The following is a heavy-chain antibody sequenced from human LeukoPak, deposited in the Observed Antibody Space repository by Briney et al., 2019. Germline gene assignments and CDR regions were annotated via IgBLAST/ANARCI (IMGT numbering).Heavy chain of an antibody. CDR2: ISYDGSNK. CDR3: ARDSLDIVVVDYYYGMDV. J-gene: IGHJ6*02. V-gene: IGHV3-30*03. D-gene: IGHD2-2*03. Sequence: QPGGSLRLSCAASGFTFSSYGMHWVRQAPGKGLEWVAVISYDGSNKYYADSVKGRFTISRDNSKNTLYLQMNSLRAEDTAVYYCARDSLDIVVVDYYYGMDVWGQGTTVTVSS. CDR1: GFTFSSYG.